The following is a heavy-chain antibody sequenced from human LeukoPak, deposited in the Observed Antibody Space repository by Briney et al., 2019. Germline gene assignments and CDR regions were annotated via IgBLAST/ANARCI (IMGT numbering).Heavy chain of an antibody. J-gene: IGHJ4*02. V-gene: IGHV3-7*01. Sequence: GGSLTLSWAASGFTFSSYWMSWVRPAPGEGLEWVAKINQDGTEKAYEDSVRGRFTIDRDNAKNSLLLQMNSLRAEDTAMYYCASYFIGSYSFDFWGQGTLVTVSS. D-gene: IGHD1-26*01. CDR1: GFTFSSYW. CDR3: ASYFIGSYSFDF. CDR2: INQDGTEK.